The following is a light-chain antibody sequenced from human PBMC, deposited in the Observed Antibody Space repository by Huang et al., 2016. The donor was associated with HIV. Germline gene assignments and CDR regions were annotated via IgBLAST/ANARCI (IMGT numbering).Light chain of an antibody. CDR1: QDITNY. Sequence: DIQMTQSPSAMSASIGDSVIIACRASQDITNYLAWFQQKTGKVPKRLMYAASNLEGGVPSRFSGSGSGTEFTLTISSLQPEDSATYYCLQHNDFPLTFGGGTRVEI. CDR3: LQHNDFPLT. V-gene: IGKV1-17*03. CDR2: AAS. J-gene: IGKJ4*01.